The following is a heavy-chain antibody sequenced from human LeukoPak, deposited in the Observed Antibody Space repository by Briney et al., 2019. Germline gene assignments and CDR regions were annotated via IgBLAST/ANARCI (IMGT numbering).Heavy chain of an antibody. V-gene: IGHV4-4*07. J-gene: IGHJ4*02. Sequence: SETLSLTCTVSGASLNSYYWSWIRQPAGKGLEWIGRIYSGGSTNYNPSLESRVTLSVDTSKNQFSLRLSSLTVADTAVYYCAREGRYGDYEGYWGQGTLVTVSS. CDR3: AREGRYGDYEGY. CDR1: GASLNSYY. D-gene: IGHD4-17*01. CDR2: IYSGGST.